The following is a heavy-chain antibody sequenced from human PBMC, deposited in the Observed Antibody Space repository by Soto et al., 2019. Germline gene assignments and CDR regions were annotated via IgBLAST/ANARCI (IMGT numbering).Heavy chain of an antibody. CDR1: GGSFSGYY. CDR3: ARECHDILTGPPWVWYFDL. V-gene: IGHV4-34*01. Sequence: QVQLQQWGAGPLRPLETLSLTCGVSGGSFSGYYWAWIRQSPGKGLEWIGEINDRGSINYNPSLKSRVSISVHTSKNHYSLNLRSVTAADTAVYYCARECHDILTGPPWVWYFDLWGRGTLVTVSS. D-gene: IGHD3-9*01. J-gene: IGHJ2*01. CDR2: INDRGSI.